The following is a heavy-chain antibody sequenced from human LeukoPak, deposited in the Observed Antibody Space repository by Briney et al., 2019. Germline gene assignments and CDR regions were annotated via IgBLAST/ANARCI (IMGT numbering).Heavy chain of an antibody. V-gene: IGHV4-59*08. CDR3: ARGKYSYGELFDY. CDR2: IYSSGST. J-gene: IGHJ4*02. D-gene: IGHD5-18*01. CDR1: VGSISSFF. Sequence: SETLSLTCTVSVGSISSFFWSWIRQPPGKGLEWIGHIYSSGSTKYNPSLKSRVTISVDTSKNQFSLKLSSVTAADTAVYYCARGKYSYGELFDYWGQGTLVTVSS.